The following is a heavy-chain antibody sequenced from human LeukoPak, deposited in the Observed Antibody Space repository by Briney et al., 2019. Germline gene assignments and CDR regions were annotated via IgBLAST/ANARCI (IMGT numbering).Heavy chain of an antibody. Sequence: PGGSLRLSCAASGFTFSSYWMSWVRQAPGKGLEWVANIKQDGSEKYYVDSVKGRFTISRDNSKNTLYLQMNSLRAEDTAVYYCARGKGCSSTSCRYKNWFDPWGQGTLVTVSS. CDR3: ARGKGCSSTSCRYKNWFDP. V-gene: IGHV3-7*01. CDR2: IKQDGSEK. D-gene: IGHD2-2*01. J-gene: IGHJ5*02. CDR1: GFTFSSYW.